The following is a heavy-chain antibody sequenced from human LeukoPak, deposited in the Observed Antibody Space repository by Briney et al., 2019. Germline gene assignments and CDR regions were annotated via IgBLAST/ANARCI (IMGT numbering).Heavy chain of an antibody. CDR1: GYTLTDLS. CDR3: ARGWYSGSGSPHPDY. D-gene: IGHD3-10*01. Sequence: GASVKVSCKVSGYTLTDLSMHWVRQAPGKGLEWMGGFDPEDGETIYAQKFQGRVTMTRNTSISTAYMELSSLRSEDTAVYYCARGWYSGSGSPHPDYWGQGTLATVSS. J-gene: IGHJ4*02. V-gene: IGHV1-24*01. CDR2: FDPEDGET.